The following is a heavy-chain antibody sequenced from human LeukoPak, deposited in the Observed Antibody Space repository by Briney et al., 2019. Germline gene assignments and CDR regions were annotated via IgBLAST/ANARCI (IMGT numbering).Heavy chain of an antibody. CDR3: ARGTAVVTYYYGMDV. CDR1: GGTFSSYA. CDR2: IIPIFGTA. J-gene: IGHJ6*04. Sequence: SVKVSCKASGGTFSSYAISWVRQAPGQGLEWMGGIIPIFGTANYAQKFQGRVTITADKSTSTAYMELSSLRSEDTAVYYCARGTAVVTYYYGMDVWGKGTTVTVSS. V-gene: IGHV1-69*06. D-gene: IGHD5-18*01.